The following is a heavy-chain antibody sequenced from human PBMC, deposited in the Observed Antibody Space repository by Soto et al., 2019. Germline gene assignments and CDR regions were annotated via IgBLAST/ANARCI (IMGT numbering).Heavy chain of an antibody. CDR3: TTEPGYSYGYYYYGMDV. J-gene: IGHJ6*02. D-gene: IGHD5-18*01. Sequence: GGSLRLSCAASGFTFSNAWMSWVRQAPGKGLEWVGRIKSKTDGGTTDYAAPVKGRFTISRDDSKTTLYLQMNSLKTEDTAVYYCTTEPGYSYGYYYYGMDVWGQGTTVTVSS. CDR1: GFTFSNAW. CDR2: IKSKTDGGTT. V-gene: IGHV3-15*01.